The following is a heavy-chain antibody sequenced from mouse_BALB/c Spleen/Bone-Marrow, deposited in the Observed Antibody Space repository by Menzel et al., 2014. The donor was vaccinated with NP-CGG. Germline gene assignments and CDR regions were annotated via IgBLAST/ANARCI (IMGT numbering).Heavy chain of an antibody. V-gene: IGHV2-9*02. J-gene: IGHJ3*01. CDR2: IWAGGST. CDR3: AREGGYYYGSRVAWFAY. D-gene: IGHD1-1*01. CDR1: GFSLTSYG. Sequence: VKVVESGPGLVAPSQSLSITCTVSGFSLTSYGVHWVRQPPGKGLEWLGIIWAGGSTNYNSALMSRLSISKDNSKSQVLLKMNSLQTDGTAMYYCAREGGYYYGSRVAWFAYWGQGTLVTVSA.